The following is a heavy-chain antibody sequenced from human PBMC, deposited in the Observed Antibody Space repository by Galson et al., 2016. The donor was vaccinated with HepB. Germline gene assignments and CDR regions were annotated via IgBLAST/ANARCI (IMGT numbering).Heavy chain of an antibody. V-gene: IGHV4-31*03. J-gene: IGHJ5*02. D-gene: IGHD1-20*01. CDR1: GASISSVDRY. Sequence: TLSLTCTVSGASISSVDRYWTWIRQHPGKGLEWIGYIYYTGGTYYNLSLKSRLSMSVDTSKNQFPLKLNSVTAADTAGYYCARGGDNWIRPWFDPWGQGTLVTVSS. CDR3: ARGGDNWIRPWFDP. CDR2: IYYTGGT.